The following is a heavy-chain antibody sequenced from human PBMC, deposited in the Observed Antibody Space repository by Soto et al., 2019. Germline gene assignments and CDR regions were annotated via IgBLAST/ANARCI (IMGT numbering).Heavy chain of an antibody. CDR2: INPSGGST. D-gene: IGHD2-8*01. CDR1: GYTLTSYY. CDR3: ARDPYNVLMVNAPNLYGMDV. J-gene: IGHJ6*02. V-gene: IGHV1-46*01. Sequence: ASVKVSCKAPGYTLTSYYMHWVRQAPGQGLEWMGIINPSGGSTNYAQKFQGRVTMTTDTSTTTAYMELRSLRSDDTAVYYCARDPYNVLMVNAPNLYGMDVWGQGTTVTVSS.